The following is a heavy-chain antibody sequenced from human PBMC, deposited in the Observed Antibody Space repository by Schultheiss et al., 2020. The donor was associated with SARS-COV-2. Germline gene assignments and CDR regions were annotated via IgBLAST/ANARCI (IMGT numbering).Heavy chain of an antibody. Sequence: ASVKVSCKASGYTFTSYGISWVRQAPGQGLEWMGWINPNSGGTNYAQKFQGRVTMTRDTSISTAYMELRSLRSDDTAVYYCARDRPGGYRIQLWPPLDYWGQGTLVTVSS. CDR3: ARDRPGGYRIQLWPPLDY. D-gene: IGHD5-18*01. V-gene: IGHV1-2*02. J-gene: IGHJ4*02. CDR2: INPNSGGT. CDR1: GYTFTSYG.